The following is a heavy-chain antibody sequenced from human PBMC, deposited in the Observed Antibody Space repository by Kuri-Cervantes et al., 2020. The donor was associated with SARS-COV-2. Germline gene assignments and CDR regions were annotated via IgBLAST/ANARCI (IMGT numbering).Heavy chain of an antibody. J-gene: IGHJ6*02. CDR3: AKDGGSYSFSSAYGLDV. CDR1: GVNFSRTD. V-gene: IGHV3-23*01. Sequence: GEALKISCAASGVNFSRTDMHWGRQAPGKGLEWVSAISCSGSSTYYADSVKGRFTISRDNSKNTLYLQMNSLRAGDTAVYYCAKDGGSYSFSSAYGLDVWGQGTTVTVSS. CDR2: ISCSGSST. D-gene: IGHD1-26*01.